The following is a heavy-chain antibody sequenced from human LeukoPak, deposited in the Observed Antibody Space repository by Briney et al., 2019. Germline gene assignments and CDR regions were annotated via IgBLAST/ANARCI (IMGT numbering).Heavy chain of an antibody. D-gene: IGHD2-2*01. CDR1: GYTFTVDC. V-gene: IGHV1-2*06. CDR2: INPNSGGT. CDR3: AREIDCSTTSCSLDY. Sequence: ASVKLSCTASGYTFTVDCMHWVRQAPGQGLEWMGRINPNSGGTSYAQQLQGRVTMTRDTSISAAYMELSSLISDDTAVYYCAREIDCSTTSCSLDYWGQGTLVTVSS. J-gene: IGHJ4*02.